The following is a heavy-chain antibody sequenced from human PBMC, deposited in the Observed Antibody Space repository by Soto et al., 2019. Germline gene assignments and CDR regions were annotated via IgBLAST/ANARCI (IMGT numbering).Heavy chain of an antibody. J-gene: IGHJ6*02. CDR1: GGSISSGPYS. CDR2: FYYSQCT. V-gene: IGHV4-39*01. CDR3: ARLGGYCSSTSCYGYYGMDV. Sequence: QLQLQESGPGLVKPSETLSLTCTVSGGSISSGPYSWGWIRQAPGEGLEWIGPFYYSQCTYYNPSLESRVTISVDTSKNQVSLKVSSVTVADTAVYYCARLGGYCSSTSCYGYYGMDVWGQGTTVTVSS. D-gene: IGHD2-2*01.